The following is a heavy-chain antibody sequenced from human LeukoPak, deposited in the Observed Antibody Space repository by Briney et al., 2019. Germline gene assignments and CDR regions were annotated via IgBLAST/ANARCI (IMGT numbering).Heavy chain of an antibody. Sequence: GGSLRLSCAASGFTLSGAAMHWVRQASGKGLEWLGRIRSKADSYTTAYAASVKGRFTVSRDDSKNTAYLQMNSLKTEDTAVYYCRAAVAGDYFDLWGRGPLVTVSS. CDR1: GFTLSGAA. V-gene: IGHV3-73*01. D-gene: IGHD6-19*01. CDR2: IRSKADSYTT. J-gene: IGHJ2*01. CDR3: RAAVAGDYFDL.